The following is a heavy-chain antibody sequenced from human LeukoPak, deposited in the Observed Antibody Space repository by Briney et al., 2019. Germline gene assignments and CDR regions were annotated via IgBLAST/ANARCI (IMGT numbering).Heavy chain of an antibody. D-gene: IGHD6-19*01. CDR2: TYYRTKWNN. CDR3: ARDEKGYSSGWALRDYYYYGMDV. CDR1: GDSFSSNSAA. Sequence: SQTLSLTCAISGDSFSSNSAAWNWIRQSPSRGLEWLGRTYYRTKWNNDYAVSVKSRITINPDTSKNQFSLQLNSVTPEDTAVYYCARDEKGYSSGWALRDYYYYGMDVWGQGTTVTVSS. J-gene: IGHJ6*02. V-gene: IGHV6-1*01.